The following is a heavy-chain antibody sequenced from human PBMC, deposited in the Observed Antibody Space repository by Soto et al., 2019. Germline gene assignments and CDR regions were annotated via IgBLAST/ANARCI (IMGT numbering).Heavy chain of an antibody. D-gene: IGHD4-17*01. CDR3: ARDLRKFYYFDS. J-gene: IGHJ4*02. CDR2: ISYDGRKI. CDR1: GFTFNTQA. Sequence: QVHLVESGGGVVQPGRSLRLSCAASGFTFNTQAMHWVRQAPGKGLEWVAVISYDGRKIYYADSVQGRFTTSRANSNNKLYLQMNSLRAEDTAVYYCARDLRKFYYFDSCGQGTRVTV. V-gene: IGHV3-30*04.